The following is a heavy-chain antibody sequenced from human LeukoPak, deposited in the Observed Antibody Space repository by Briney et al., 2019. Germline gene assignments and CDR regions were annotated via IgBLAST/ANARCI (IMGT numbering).Heavy chain of an antibody. J-gene: IGHJ4*02. D-gene: IGHD3-22*01. CDR1: GFIFSNYA. CDR3: AKGSYYDSSGSFYFDY. CDR2: ISASGGNP. Sequence: GGSLRLSCAASGFIFSNYAMSWVRQAPGKGLEWVSGISASGGNPYYADSVKGRFTISRDNSKNTLYVQVNSLGTEDTAAYYCAKGSYYDSSGSFYFDYWGQGTLVTVSS. V-gene: IGHV3-23*01.